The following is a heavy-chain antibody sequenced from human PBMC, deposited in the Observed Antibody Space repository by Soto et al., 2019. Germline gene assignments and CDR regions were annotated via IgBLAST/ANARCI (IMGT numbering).Heavy chain of an antibody. Sequence: PSETLSLTCTVSGGSISSSSYYWGWIRQPPGKGLEWIGSIYYSGSTYYNPSLKSRVTISVDTSKNQFSLKLSSVTAADTAVYYCARSRYSSSWSGYYYYGMDVWGQGTTVTVSS. V-gene: IGHV4-39*01. CDR3: ARSRYSSSWSGYYYYGMDV. CDR1: GGSISSSSYY. CDR2: IYYSGST. J-gene: IGHJ6*02. D-gene: IGHD6-13*01.